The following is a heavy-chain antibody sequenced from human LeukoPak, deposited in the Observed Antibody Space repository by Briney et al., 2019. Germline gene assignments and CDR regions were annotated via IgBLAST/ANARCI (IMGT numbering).Heavy chain of an antibody. V-gene: IGHV4-4*09. J-gene: IGHJ3*02. CDR1: GGSITNYY. CDR3: ARTGEYSASGPSWAFDI. Sequence: SETLSLICTLSGGSITNYYWSWIRQPPGKGLVWIAWIYSSGNTDYNPSLKSRVTISLGTSNNQFSLRLTSVTASDTAVYFCARTGEYSASGPSWAFDIWGQGTMVTVYS. D-gene: IGHD2/OR15-2a*01. CDR2: IYSSGNT.